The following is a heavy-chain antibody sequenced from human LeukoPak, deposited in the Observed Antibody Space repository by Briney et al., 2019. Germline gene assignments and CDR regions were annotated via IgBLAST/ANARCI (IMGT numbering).Heavy chain of an antibody. Sequence: GGSLRLSCAASGFTFSNYGMHWVRQAPGKGLEWVAVISYDGSNENYADSVRGRFTISRDDSKNTLYLQMNSLRAEDTAVYYCAKRATTYGSGSHVDHWGQGTLVSVSS. J-gene: IGHJ4*02. CDR3: AKRATTYGSGSHVDH. V-gene: IGHV3-30*18. D-gene: IGHD3-10*01. CDR1: GFTFSNYG. CDR2: ISYDGSNE.